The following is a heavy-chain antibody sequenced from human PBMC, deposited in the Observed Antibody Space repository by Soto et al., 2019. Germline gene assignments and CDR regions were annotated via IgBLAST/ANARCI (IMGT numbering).Heavy chain of an antibody. D-gene: IGHD1-26*01. J-gene: IGHJ4*02. CDR2: IYNSVST. Sequence: SETLSLTCTVSGGSISSYYWSWIRQPPGKGLEWIGYIYNSVSTNYNPSLKSRVTISVDTSKNQFSLKLSSVTAADTAVYYCARTDSGSYGDHFDYWGQGALVTVSS. V-gene: IGHV4-59*01. CDR1: GGSISSYY. CDR3: ARTDSGSYGDHFDY.